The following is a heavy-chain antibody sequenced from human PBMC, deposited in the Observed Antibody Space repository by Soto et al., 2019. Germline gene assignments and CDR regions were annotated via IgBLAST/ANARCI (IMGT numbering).Heavy chain of an antibody. J-gene: IGHJ5*02. Sequence: SGPTLVNPTQTLTLTCTVSGISLSTTGVGVAWIRQPPGKALEWLAVIYWADDKEYSPSLKNRLTITKDTSKNQVVLTMTNVDPVDTATYYCARFLTFNNWFDPWGQGTLVTVSS. V-gene: IGHV2-5*02. CDR3: ARFLTFNNWFDP. CDR1: GISLSTTGVG. D-gene: IGHD3-16*01. CDR2: IYWADDK.